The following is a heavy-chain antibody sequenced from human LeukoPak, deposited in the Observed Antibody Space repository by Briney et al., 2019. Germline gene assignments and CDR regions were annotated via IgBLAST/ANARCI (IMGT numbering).Heavy chain of an antibody. D-gene: IGHD3-10*01. CDR1: GYTITSYW. CDR3: ATYRYYIEGYNWFDP. V-gene: IGHV5-51*01. J-gene: IGHJ5*02. Sequence: GESLKISCKGSGYTITSYWIGWVRQMPGKGLEWMGIIYPGDSDTRYSPSFQGQVTISADKSISTAYLQWSSLKASDTAMYYCATYRYYIEGYNWFDPWGQGTLVTVSS. CDR2: IYPGDSDT.